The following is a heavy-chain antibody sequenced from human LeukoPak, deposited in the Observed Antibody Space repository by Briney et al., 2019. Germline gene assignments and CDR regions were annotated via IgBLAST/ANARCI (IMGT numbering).Heavy chain of an antibody. CDR3: ARVGLRGVATISGNDY. Sequence: ASVKVSCKASGYTFTGYYMHWVRQAPGQGLEWMGWINPNSGGTNYAQKFQGRVTMTRDTSISTAYMELSRLRSDDTAVYYCARVGLRGVATISGNDYWGQGTLVTVSS. J-gene: IGHJ4*02. CDR1: GYTFTGYY. D-gene: IGHD5-12*01. CDR2: INPNSGGT. V-gene: IGHV1-2*02.